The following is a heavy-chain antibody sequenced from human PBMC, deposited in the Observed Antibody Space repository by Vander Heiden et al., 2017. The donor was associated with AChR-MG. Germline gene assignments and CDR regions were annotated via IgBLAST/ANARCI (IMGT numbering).Heavy chain of an antibody. J-gene: IGHJ3*02. V-gene: IGHV1-2*04. CDR2: INPNSGGT. CDR3: ARDRSTYYYDSSGYHDAFDI. D-gene: IGHD3-22*01. Sequence: QVQLVQSGAEVKKPGASVKVSCKASGYPFTGYYMHWVRQAPGQGLEWMGWINPNSGGTNYAQKFQGWVTMTRDTSISTAYMELSRLRSDDTAVYYCARDRSTYYYDSSGYHDAFDIWGQGTMVTVSS. CDR1: GYPFTGYY.